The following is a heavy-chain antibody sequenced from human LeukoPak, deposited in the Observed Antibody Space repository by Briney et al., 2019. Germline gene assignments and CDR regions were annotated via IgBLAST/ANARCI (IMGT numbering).Heavy chain of an antibody. D-gene: IGHD1-20*01. CDR3: ARGGFTRIIGTTYWFDP. Sequence: SETLSLTCTVSGGSISGYYWNWIRQPAGKGLEWIGRIYTSGNTNYNPSLKSRVTISVDTPKNQFSLKLNSVTAADTAVYYCARGGFTRIIGTTYWFDPWGQGTLVTVSS. J-gene: IGHJ5*02. CDR2: IYTSGNT. V-gene: IGHV4-4*07. CDR1: GGSISGYY.